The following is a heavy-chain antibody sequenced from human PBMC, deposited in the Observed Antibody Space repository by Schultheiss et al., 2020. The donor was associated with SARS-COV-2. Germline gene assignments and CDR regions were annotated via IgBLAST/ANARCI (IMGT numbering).Heavy chain of an antibody. Sequence: SQTHSLTCAVYGGSFSGYYWSWIRQPPGKGLEWIGEINHSGSTNYNPSLKSRVTISVDTSKNQFSLKLSSVTAADTAVYYCARGSMGVPAAIPVFDYWGQGTLVTVSS. J-gene: IGHJ4*02. CDR1: GGSFSGYY. CDR3: ARGSMGVPAAIPVFDY. V-gene: IGHV4-34*01. D-gene: IGHD2-2*02. CDR2: INHSGST.